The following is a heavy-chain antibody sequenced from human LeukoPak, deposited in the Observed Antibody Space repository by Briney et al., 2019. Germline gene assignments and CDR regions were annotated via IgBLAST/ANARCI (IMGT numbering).Heavy chain of an antibody. Sequence: ASVKVSCKASGDTLNNYAFSWVRQAPGQGLEWMGWINPNSGGTNYAQKFQGRVTMTRDTSISTAYMELSRLRSDDTAVYYCARSWLLYYYYYMDVWGKGTTVTVSS. CDR1: GDTLNNYA. CDR2: INPNSGGT. J-gene: IGHJ6*03. D-gene: IGHD6-19*01. CDR3: ARSWLLYYYYYMDV. V-gene: IGHV1-2*02.